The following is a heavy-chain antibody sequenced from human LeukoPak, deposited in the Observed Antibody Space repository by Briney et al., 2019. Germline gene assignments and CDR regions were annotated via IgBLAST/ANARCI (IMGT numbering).Heavy chain of an antibody. J-gene: IGHJ4*02. CDR1: GFTFSNAW. Sequence: GGSLRLSCAASGFTFSNAWMSWVRQAPGKGLEWVGRIKSKTDGGTTDYAAPVKGRFTISRDDSKNTLYLQMNSLKTEDTAVYYCTTEVFDYDYVWGSYRLGDYWGQGTLVTVSS. CDR2: IKSKTDGGTT. V-gene: IGHV3-15*01. D-gene: IGHD3-16*02. CDR3: TTEVFDYDYVWGSYRLGDY.